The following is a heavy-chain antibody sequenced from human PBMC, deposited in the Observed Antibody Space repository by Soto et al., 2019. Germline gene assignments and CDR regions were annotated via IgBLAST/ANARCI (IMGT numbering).Heavy chain of an antibody. CDR1: GFSLSSGGVG. V-gene: IGHV2-5*02. D-gene: IGHD6-13*01. Sequence: QITLKESGPTLLKPTQTVTLTCFFSGFSLSSGGVGVGWIRQPPGKALEWLAFFSWEDDKRYNPSLRKRLTITRGATANQVVLTMTNMDPVDPATYSCASGHAAADKGNYYYNKDVWGQGTTVTVSS. CDR2: FSWEDDK. J-gene: IGHJ6*03. CDR3: ASGHAAADKGNYYYNKDV.